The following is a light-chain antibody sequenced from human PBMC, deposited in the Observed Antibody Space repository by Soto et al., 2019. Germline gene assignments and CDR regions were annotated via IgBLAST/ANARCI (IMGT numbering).Light chain of an antibody. CDR2: GAS. CDR1: QSVSSN. V-gene: IGKV3-15*01. J-gene: IGKJ3*01. Sequence: EIVMTQSPATLSVSPGERATLSCRASQSVSSNLAWYQQKPGQARRLLIYGASTRATGIPARFSGSGSGTEFPLTISSLQSEDFAVYYCQQYNNWPLTFGPGTKVDIK. CDR3: QQYNNWPLT.